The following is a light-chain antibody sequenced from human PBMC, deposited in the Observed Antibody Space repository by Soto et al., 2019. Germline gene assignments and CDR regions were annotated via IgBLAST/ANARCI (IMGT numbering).Light chain of an antibody. V-gene: IGKV3-15*01. CDR3: KQYKEWPPFT. J-gene: IGKJ5*01. Sequence: EIVMTQSPATLSVSPGETTTLSCMASQYVSNNVAWYQQKPGHPPRLLVFGASTRATGVPASFSGSGSGTEFTLSISSLQSEDFAAYYCKQYKEWPPFTFGQGTRLEIK. CDR1: QYVSNN. CDR2: GAS.